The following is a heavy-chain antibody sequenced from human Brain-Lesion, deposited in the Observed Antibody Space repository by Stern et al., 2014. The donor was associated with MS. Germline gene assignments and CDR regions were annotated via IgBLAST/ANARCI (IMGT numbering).Heavy chain of an antibody. CDR2: IGNKANNYAT. CDR3: TRTRAYYYYGMDV. CDR1: GLTFTASA. Sequence: EAQLVESGGGLVQPGGSLKLSCAASGLTFTASALHWVRQASGKGLEWVGRIGNKANNYATAYAESVKGSVTISRDDSKNTAYLQMNSLKSEDTAVYYCTRTRAYYYYGMDVWGQGTTVTVSS. V-gene: IGHV3-73*01. J-gene: IGHJ6*02.